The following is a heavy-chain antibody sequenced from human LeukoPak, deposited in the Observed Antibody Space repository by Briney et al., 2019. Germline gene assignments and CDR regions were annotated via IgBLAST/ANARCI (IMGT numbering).Heavy chain of an antibody. Sequence: GGFLRLSCVASGLTFRSYGMHWVRQAPGKGLEWVAVIAYDGSNKYYADSVKGRFTISRDNSKNTLYLQMNSLRAEDTAVYYCAKSAFGHSSNWYYFDYWGQGTLVTVSS. J-gene: IGHJ4*02. CDR3: AKSAFGHSSNWYYFDY. V-gene: IGHV3-30*18. CDR1: GLTFRSYG. D-gene: IGHD6-13*01. CDR2: IAYDGSNK.